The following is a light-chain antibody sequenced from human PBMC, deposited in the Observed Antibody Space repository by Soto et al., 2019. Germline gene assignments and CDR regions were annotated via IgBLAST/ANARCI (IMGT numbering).Light chain of an antibody. J-gene: IGKJ1*01. Sequence: EIVLTQSPGTLSLSPGERATLSCRASLSVRNSYLAWYQQRPGQAPRLLIYDASSRATGIPDRFSGSGSGTDFTLTISRLEPEDFAVYYCQQYDSSWTFGQGTKVEIK. CDR3: QQYDSSWT. CDR2: DAS. CDR1: LSVRNSY. V-gene: IGKV3-20*01.